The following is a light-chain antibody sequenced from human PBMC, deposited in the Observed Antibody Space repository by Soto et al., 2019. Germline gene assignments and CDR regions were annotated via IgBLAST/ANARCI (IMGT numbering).Light chain of an antibody. J-gene: IGKJ1*01. CDR2: AAS. CDR3: QQRYTTPQSWT. V-gene: IGKV1-39*01. Sequence: DIQMTQSPSSLSASVGDRVTITCRASQSISTFLNWYQQKPGKAPKLLIYAASTLQSGVPSGFSGSGSGTDFALTISSLQPEDFATYFCQQRYTTPQSWTFGQGTKVEIK. CDR1: QSISTF.